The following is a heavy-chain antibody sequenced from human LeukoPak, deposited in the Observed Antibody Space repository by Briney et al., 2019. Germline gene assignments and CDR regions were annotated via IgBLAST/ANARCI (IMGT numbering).Heavy chain of an antibody. CDR1: GYTYSSYW. CDR3: ARQNDFRLDY. Sequence: GESLKISCKGSGYTYSSYWIGWVRQMPGKGLEWMGIIYPGDSDTRYSPSLQGQVTISVDTSIGTAYLQWSSLKASDTAIYYCARQNDFRLDYWGQGTLVTVSS. CDR2: IYPGDSDT. V-gene: IGHV5-51*01. J-gene: IGHJ4*02. D-gene: IGHD3-3*01.